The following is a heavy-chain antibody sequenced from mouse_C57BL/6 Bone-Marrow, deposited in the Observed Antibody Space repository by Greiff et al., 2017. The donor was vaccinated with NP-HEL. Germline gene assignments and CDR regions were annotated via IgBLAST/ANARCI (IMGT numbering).Heavy chain of an antibody. CDR1: GYTFTDYY. D-gene: IGHD2-5*01. CDR2: IYPGSGNT. V-gene: IGHV1-76*01. Sequence: VQLQQSGAELVRPGASVKLSCKASGYTFTDYYINWVKQRPGQGLEWIARIYPGSGNTYYNEKFQGKATLTAEKSSSTAYMQLSSLTSEDSAVYFCARRGNYYSNYNYFDYWGQGTTLTVSS. J-gene: IGHJ2*01. CDR3: ARRGNYYSNYNYFDY.